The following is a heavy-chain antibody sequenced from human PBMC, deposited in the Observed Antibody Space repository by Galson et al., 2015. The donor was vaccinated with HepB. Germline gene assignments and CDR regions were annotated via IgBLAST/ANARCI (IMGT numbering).Heavy chain of an antibody. CDR3: TRDHQAPYDYYFHD. J-gene: IGHJ4*02. D-gene: IGHD3-16*01. CDR1: GFTFTNFW. CDR2: IDQYGNQK. Sequence: SLRLSCAASGFTFTNFWMSWVRQAPGKGPEWVANIDQYGNQKYYVDSERGRFTISRDNAKNSLYLQMSSLRVDDTAVYYCTRDHQAPYDYYFHDWGQGTLVTVSS. V-gene: IGHV3-7*01.